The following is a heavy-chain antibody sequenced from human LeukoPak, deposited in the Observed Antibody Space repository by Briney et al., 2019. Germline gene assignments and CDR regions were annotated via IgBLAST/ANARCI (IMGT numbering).Heavy chain of an antibody. Sequence: PGGSLRLSCAASGFTFSDYTMNWVRQAPGKGLEWVSVIYSGGSTYYADSVKGRFTISRDNSKNTLYLQMNSLRAEDTAVYYCARASGSGYYFGWFDPWGQGTLVTVSS. D-gene: IGHD3-22*01. J-gene: IGHJ5*02. CDR3: ARASGSGYYFGWFDP. CDR2: IYSGGST. CDR1: GFTFSDYT. V-gene: IGHV3-53*01.